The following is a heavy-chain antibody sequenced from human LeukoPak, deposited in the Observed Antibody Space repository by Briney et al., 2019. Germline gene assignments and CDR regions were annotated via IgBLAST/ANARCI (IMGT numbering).Heavy chain of an antibody. CDR3: AKVRGGFTYGGYFDH. CDR1: GFTFSSYS. CDR2: ISSSSSYI. V-gene: IGHV3-21*04. J-gene: IGHJ4*02. Sequence: GGSLRLSCAASGFTFSSYSRNWVRQAPGEGLEWVSSISSSSSYIYYADSVKGRFTISREDSKNNLFLQMNSLRVEDTAVYYCAKVRGGFTYGGYFDHWGQGALVIVSS. D-gene: IGHD5-18*01.